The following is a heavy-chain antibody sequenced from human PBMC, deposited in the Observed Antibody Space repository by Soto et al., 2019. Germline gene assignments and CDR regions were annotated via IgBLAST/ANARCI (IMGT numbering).Heavy chain of an antibody. CDR2: IWYDGSNK. V-gene: IGHV3-33*01. CDR3: ARDEAAVDYYYYMDV. Sequence: GGSLRLSCAASGFTFSSYGMHWVRQAPGKGLEWVAVIWYDGSNKYYADSVKGRFTISRDNSKNTLYLQMNSLRAEDTAVDYCARDEAAVDYYYYMDVWGKGTTVTVSS. J-gene: IGHJ6*03. CDR1: GFTFSSYG. D-gene: IGHD2-21*01.